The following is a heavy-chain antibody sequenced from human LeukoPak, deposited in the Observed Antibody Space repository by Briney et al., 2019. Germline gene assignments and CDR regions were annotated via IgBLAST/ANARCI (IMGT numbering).Heavy chain of an antibody. CDR3: ARDSPGQQLIWEIDY. Sequence: GGSLRLSCAASGFTFSSYSMNWVRQAPGKGLEWVSSISSSSSYIYYADSVKGRFTISRDNAKNSLYLQMNSLRAEDTAVYYCARDSPGQQLIWEIDYWGQGTLVTVSS. CDR1: GFTFSSYS. D-gene: IGHD6-13*01. V-gene: IGHV3-21*01. CDR2: ISSSSSYI. J-gene: IGHJ4*02.